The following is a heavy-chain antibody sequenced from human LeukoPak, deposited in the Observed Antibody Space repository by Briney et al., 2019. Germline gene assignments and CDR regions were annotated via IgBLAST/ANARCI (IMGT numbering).Heavy chain of an antibody. Sequence: SETLSLTCAVYGGSFSGYYWSWIRQPPGKGLEWIGYIYYSGSTYYNPSLKSRVTISVDTSKNQFSLKLSSVTAADTAVYYCAAMTWTFDYWGQGTLVTVSS. CDR2: IYYSGST. CDR1: GGSFSGYY. CDR3: AAMTWTFDY. V-gene: IGHV4-59*06. J-gene: IGHJ4*02. D-gene: IGHD2-2*01.